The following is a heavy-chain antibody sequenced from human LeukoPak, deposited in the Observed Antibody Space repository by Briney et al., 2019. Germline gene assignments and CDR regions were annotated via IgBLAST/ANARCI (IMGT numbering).Heavy chain of an antibody. Sequence: GGSLRLSCAASAFTFLSFEMNWVRQAPGKGLEWVAYISSSGDKKDYADSVKGRFTVSRDNAKNSVYLQVNSLRVEDTALYFCAGDGGGSAWAFDLWGQGTLVTVSS. CDR3: AGDGGGSAWAFDL. J-gene: IGHJ4*02. D-gene: IGHD2-15*01. V-gene: IGHV3-48*03. CDR2: ISSSGDKK. CDR1: AFTFLSFE.